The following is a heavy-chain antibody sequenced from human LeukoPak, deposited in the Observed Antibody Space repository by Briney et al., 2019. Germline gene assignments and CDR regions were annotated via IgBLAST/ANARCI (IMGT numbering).Heavy chain of an antibody. CDR2: IYYSGST. J-gene: IGHJ4*02. CDR3: ARSPDSDRRDY. V-gene: IGHV4-59*11. CDR1: GGSISSHY. Sequence: SETLFLTCTVSGGSISSHYWSWIRQPPGKGLEWIGYIYYSGSTNYNPSLKSRVTISGDTSRNQFSLKVTSVTGADTAVYFCARSPDSDRRDYWGQGILVIVSS. D-gene: IGHD3-9*01.